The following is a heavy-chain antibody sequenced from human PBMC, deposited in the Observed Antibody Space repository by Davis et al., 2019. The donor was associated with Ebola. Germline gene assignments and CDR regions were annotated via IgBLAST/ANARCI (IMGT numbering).Heavy chain of an antibody. CDR3: ARGGCSGGSCYSMDY. CDR2: ISAYNGKT. Sequence: ASVKVSCKASGYTFTSYGISWVRQAPGQGLEWMGWISAYNGKTNYAQKLQGRVTMTTDTSTSTAYMELRSLRSDDTAVYYCARGGCSGGSCYSMDYWGQGTLVTVSS. J-gene: IGHJ4*02. D-gene: IGHD2-15*01. V-gene: IGHV1-18*04. CDR1: GYTFTSYG.